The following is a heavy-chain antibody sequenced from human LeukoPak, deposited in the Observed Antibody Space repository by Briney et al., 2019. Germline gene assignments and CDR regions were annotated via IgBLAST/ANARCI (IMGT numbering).Heavy chain of an antibody. CDR2: MNPNSGNT. D-gene: IGHD3-22*01. V-gene: IGHV1-8*01. Sequence: ASVKVSCKASGYTFTSYDINWVRQATGQGLEWMGWMNPNSGNTGYAQKFQGRVTMTRNTSISTAYMELRSLRSDDTAVYYCARTSSDYYDSSGYGVYWGQGTLVTVSS. J-gene: IGHJ4*02. CDR1: GYTFTSYD. CDR3: ARTSSDYYDSSGYGVY.